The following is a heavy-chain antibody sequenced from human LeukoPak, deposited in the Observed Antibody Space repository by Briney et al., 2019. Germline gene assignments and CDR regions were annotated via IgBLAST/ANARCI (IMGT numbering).Heavy chain of an antibody. D-gene: IGHD3-9*01. J-gene: IGHJ4*02. CDR1: GGSISSGGYY. CDR2: INHSGST. CDR3: ARGSNAWFRYFD. Sequence: SETLSLTCTVSGGSISSGGYYWSWIRQPPGKGLEWIGEINHSGSTNYNPSLKSRVTISVDTSKNQFSLKLSSVTAADTAVYYCARGSNAWFRYFDWGQGTLVTVSS. V-gene: IGHV4-39*07.